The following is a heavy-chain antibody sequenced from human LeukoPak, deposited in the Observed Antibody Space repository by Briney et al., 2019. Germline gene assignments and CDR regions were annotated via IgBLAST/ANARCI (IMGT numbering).Heavy chain of an antibody. CDR2: MNPNSGNT. CDR3: ARGPEWELLAD. Sequence: GASVKVSCKASGGTFSSYAISWVRQAPGQGLEWMGWMNPNSGNTGYAQKFQGRVTMTRNTSISTAYMELSSLRSEDTAVYYCARGPEWELLADWGQGTLVTVSS. D-gene: IGHD1-26*01. J-gene: IGHJ4*02. CDR1: GGTFSSYA. V-gene: IGHV1-8*02.